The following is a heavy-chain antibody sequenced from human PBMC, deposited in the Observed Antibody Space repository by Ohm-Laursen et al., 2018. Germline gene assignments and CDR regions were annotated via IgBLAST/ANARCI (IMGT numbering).Heavy chain of an antibody. CDR2: IYNVGTT. Sequence: GSLRLSCAASGFTVSSTYMTWVRQAPGKGLEWVSLIYNVGTTYYADSVKDRFTISRDNSKNTLYLQMHRLRAEDTAVYYCARVVDYQVFRFDPWGQGNLVTVSS. D-gene: IGHD2-2*01. CDR1: GFTVSSTY. CDR3: ARVVDYQVFRFDP. J-gene: IGHJ5*02. V-gene: IGHV3-53*01.